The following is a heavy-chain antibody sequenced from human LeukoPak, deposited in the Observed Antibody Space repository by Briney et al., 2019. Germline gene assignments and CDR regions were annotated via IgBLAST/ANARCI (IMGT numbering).Heavy chain of an antibody. J-gene: IGHJ4*02. V-gene: IGHV1-69*13. CDR1: GGTVSSYD. Sequence: GASVKVSCKASGGTVSSYDISWVRQAPGQGLEWMGGITPMFGTAKYAQKFQGRVTITAVESMSTAYMELSSLRSEDTAVYYCARGWLAETTVVTPYNYWGQGTLVTVSS. CDR3: ARGWLAETTVVTPYNY. CDR2: ITPMFGTA. D-gene: IGHD4-23*01.